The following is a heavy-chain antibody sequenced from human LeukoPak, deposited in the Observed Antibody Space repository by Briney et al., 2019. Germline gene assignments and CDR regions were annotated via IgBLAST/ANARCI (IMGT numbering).Heavy chain of an antibody. Sequence: KPSETLSLTCAVYGGSFSGYYWSWIRQPPGKGLEWIGEINHSGSTNYNPSLKSRVTISVDTSKNQFSLKLSSVTAADTAVYYCAGVRGSGWNYYYYGMDVWGQGTTVTVSS. V-gene: IGHV4-34*01. CDR3: AGVRGSGWNYYYYGMDV. CDR2: INHSGST. CDR1: GGSFSGYY. D-gene: IGHD6-19*01. J-gene: IGHJ6*02.